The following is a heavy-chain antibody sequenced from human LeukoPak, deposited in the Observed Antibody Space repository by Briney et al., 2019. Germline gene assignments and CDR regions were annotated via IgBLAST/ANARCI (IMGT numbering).Heavy chain of an antibody. V-gene: IGHV1-2*02. Sequence: ASVKVSCKASGYTFTGYYIHWVRQAPGQGLEWMGWINPNSGGTNYAQKFQGRVTMTRDTSISTAYTELSRLRSDDTAVYYCARDGRYCSIPGGCAFDIWGQGTMVTVSS. J-gene: IGHJ3*02. CDR3: ARDGRYCSIPGGCAFDI. CDR2: INPNSGGT. D-gene: IGHD2-2*01. CDR1: GYTFTGYY.